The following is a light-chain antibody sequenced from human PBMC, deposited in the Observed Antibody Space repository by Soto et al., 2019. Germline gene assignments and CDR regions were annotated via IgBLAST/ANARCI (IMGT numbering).Light chain of an antibody. J-gene: IGKJ2*01. CDR3: QQYNNWPPFT. CDR1: QSVTTN. Sequence: EIMMTQSPATLSASPGERATLSCRASQSVTTNLAWYQKKPGQAPRLLIYNAFTRATGIAARFSGSGSGTEFTLTISSLQSEDFAVYYCQQYNNWPPFTFGQGTKLEIK. V-gene: IGKV3-15*01. CDR2: NAF.